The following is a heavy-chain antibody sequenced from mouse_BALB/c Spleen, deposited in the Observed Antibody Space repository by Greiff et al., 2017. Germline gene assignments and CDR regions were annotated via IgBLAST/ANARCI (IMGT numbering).Heavy chain of an antibody. Sequence: DVMLVESGGGLVQPGGSRKLSCAASGFTFSSFGMHWVRQAPEKGLEWVAYISSGSSTIYYADTVKGRFTISRDNPKNTLFLQMTSLRSEDTAMYYCARSSLTVVAHYAMDYWGQGTSVTVSS. D-gene: IGHD1-1*01. J-gene: IGHJ4*01. CDR3: ARSSLTVVAHYAMDY. CDR1: GFTFSSFG. CDR2: ISSGSSTI. V-gene: IGHV5-17*02.